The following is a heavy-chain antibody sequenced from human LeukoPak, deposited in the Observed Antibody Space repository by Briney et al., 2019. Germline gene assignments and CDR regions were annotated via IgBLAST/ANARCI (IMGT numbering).Heavy chain of an antibody. D-gene: IGHD6-19*01. CDR1: DGSISGDNYY. V-gene: IGHV4-30-4*01. Sequence: SETLSLTCTVSDGSISGDNYYWSWIRQLPGKGLEWIGYIYNGGTTYYNPSLKSRVTISVDTSKNQFSLKLSSVTAADTAVYYCARRVAVAGTLYYFDYWGQGTLVTVSS. J-gene: IGHJ4*02. CDR2: IYNGGTT. CDR3: ARRVAVAGTLYYFDY.